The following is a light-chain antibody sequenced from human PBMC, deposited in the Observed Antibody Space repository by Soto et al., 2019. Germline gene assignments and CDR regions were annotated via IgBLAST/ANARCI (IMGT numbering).Light chain of an antibody. J-gene: IGKJ4*01. CDR2: DAS. CDR3: QQRSNWPSVT. Sequence: ESVLTQSPATLSLSPGDRATLSCRASESITNSLAWYRHQPGQPPRLLIYDASKRATGIPARFIGSGSGTRFTLTLSSLEPEDFGLYYCQQRSNWPSVTFGGGTKVEIK. V-gene: IGKV3-11*01. CDR1: ESITNS.